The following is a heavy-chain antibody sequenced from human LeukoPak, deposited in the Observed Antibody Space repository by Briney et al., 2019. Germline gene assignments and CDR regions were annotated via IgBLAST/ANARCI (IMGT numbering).Heavy chain of an antibody. V-gene: IGHV5-51*01. J-gene: IGHJ4*02. CDR3: ARHHRSGYYYFDY. CDR2: IYPHDSDN. Sequence: GESLKISCKGSGYSFSTYWIGWVRQMPGKGLERMGVIYPHDSDNRYRQSFQGQVPISADKSISTAYLQWSSLRASDTAIYYCARHHRSGYYYFDYWGQGTLVTVSS. D-gene: IGHD3-10*01. CDR1: GYSFSTYW.